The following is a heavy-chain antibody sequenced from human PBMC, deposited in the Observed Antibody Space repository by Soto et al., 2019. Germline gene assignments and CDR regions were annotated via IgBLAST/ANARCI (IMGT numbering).Heavy chain of an antibody. CDR3: ARERHNWFDP. CDR1: GGSISSYY. J-gene: IGHJ5*02. V-gene: IGHV4-59*01. Sequence: SETLSLTCPVSGGSISSYYWSWIRQPPGKGLEWIGYIYYSGSTNYNPSLKSRVTISVDTSKNQFSLKLSSVTAADTAVYYCARERHNWFDPWGQGTLVTVSS. CDR2: IYYSGST.